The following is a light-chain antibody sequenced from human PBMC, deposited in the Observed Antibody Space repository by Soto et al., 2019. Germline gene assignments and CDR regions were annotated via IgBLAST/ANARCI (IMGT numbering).Light chain of an antibody. J-gene: IGLJ1*01. V-gene: IGLV2-23*01. CDR1: SSDVGSYNF. CDR3: CSYAGGSTSV. CDR2: EGT. Sequence: QSALTQPASVSGSPGQSITISRTGTSSDVGSYNFVSWYQQHPGKAPKLMIYEGTKRPSGVSNRFSGSKSGNTASLTISGLQAEDEADYYCCSYAGGSTSVFGTGTKLTVL.